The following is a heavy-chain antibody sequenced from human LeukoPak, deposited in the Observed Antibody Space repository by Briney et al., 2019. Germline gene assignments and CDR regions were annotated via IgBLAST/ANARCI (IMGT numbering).Heavy chain of an antibody. D-gene: IGHD3-22*01. J-gene: IGHJ4*02. CDR3: ARDRPQIEY. V-gene: IGHV3-20*04. CDR1: GFTFDDYD. CDR2: INWNGGST. Sequence: GGSLRLSCSASGFTFDDYDMNWVRQAPGKGLEWVSGINWNGGSTAYADSVKGRFTVSRDNAKNSLYLQMNSLRAEDTSLYYCARDRPQIEYWGQGTLVSVSS.